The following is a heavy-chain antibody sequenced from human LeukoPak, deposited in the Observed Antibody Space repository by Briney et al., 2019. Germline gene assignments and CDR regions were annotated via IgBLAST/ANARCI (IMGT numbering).Heavy chain of an antibody. J-gene: IGHJ5*02. CDR3: ASGYWFDP. CDR2: IYDSGST. Sequence: SETLSLTCTVSGGSIRSSYYYWGWIRQPPGKGLEWIGSIYDSGSTYYNPSLKSRVTISVDTSKNQFSLKLNSVTAADTAVYYCASGYWFDPWGQGTLVTVSS. CDR1: GGSIRSSYYY. D-gene: IGHD6-13*01. V-gene: IGHV4-39*01.